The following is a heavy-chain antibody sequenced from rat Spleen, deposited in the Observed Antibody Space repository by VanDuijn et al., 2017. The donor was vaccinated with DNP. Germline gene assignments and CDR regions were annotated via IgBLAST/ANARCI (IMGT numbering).Heavy chain of an antibody. CDR1: GFTFSNYG. V-gene: IGHV5S13*01. CDR3: ARDRITSFDY. Sequence: EVQLVESGGGLVQPGRSLKLSCAASGFTFSNYGMAWVRQAPTKGLEWVASITNSGGSTYYRDSVKGRFTISRDNAKDTLYLQMNSLRSEDTATYYCARDRITSFDYWGQGVMVTVSS. J-gene: IGHJ2*01. D-gene: IGHD1-10*01. CDR2: ITNSGGST.